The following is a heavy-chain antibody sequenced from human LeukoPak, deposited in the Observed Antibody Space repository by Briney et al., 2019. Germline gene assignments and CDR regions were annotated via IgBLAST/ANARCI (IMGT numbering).Heavy chain of an antibody. V-gene: IGHV3-48*03. CDR2: INRGGGIV. CDR3: AALWFDP. Sequence: GGSLRLSCAPSGYIFSNYEMNWVRQAPGKGLEWVSYINRGGGIVYYVDSVRGRFTLSRDTTKNTLYLQMYTLRADDTAVYYCAALWFDPWGQGTLLTVPS. CDR1: GYIFSNYE. J-gene: IGHJ5*02.